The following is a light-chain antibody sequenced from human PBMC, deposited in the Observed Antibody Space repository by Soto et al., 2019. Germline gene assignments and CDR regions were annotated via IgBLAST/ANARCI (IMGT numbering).Light chain of an antibody. V-gene: IGLV2-8*01. J-gene: IGLJ2*01. Sequence: QSALTQPPSASGSPGQSVTISCTGTSSDVGGYNYVSWYQQHPGKAPKLMIYEVIKRPSGVPDRFSGSKSGNTASLTVSGLQAEDEADYYCSSYADSNNWVFGGGTKVTVL. CDR2: EVI. CDR1: SSDVGGYNY. CDR3: SSYADSNNWV.